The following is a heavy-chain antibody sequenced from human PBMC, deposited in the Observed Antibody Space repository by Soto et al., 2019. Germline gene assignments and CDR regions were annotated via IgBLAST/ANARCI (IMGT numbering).Heavy chain of an antibody. J-gene: IGHJ4*02. Sequence: QVQLVQSGAEEKKPGASVKVSCKASGYTFTGYAMHWVRQAPGLRLEWMGWINAGNGNTKYSPKFQGRVTITRDTSSSTAYMELSSLRSEDTAVYYCARAVAVPADFDYWGQGTLVTVSS. V-gene: IGHV1-3*05. CDR1: GYTFTGYA. D-gene: IGHD6-19*01. CDR3: ARAVAVPADFDY. CDR2: INAGNGNT.